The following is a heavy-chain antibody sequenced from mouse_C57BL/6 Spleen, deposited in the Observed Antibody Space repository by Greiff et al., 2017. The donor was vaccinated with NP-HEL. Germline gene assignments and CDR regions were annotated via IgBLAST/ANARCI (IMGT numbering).Heavy chain of an antibody. V-gene: IGHV1-64*01. J-gene: IGHJ3*01. D-gene: IGHD3-2*02. CDR1: GYTFTSYW. CDR2: IHPNSGST. Sequence: QVQLQQPGAELVKPGASVKLSCKASGYTFTSYWMHWVKQRPGQGLEWIGMIHPNSGSTNYNEKFKSKATLTVDKSSITAYMQLSSLTSEDSAVYYCAREDSSGSPSAYWGQGTLVTVSA. CDR3: AREDSSGSPSAY.